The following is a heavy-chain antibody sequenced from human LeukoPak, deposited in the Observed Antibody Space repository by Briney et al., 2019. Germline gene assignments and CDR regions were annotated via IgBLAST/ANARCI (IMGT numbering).Heavy chain of an antibody. CDR1: EFSVGSNY. V-gene: IGHV3-66*01. D-gene: IGHD1-14*01. J-gene: IGHJ2*01. Sequence: GGSLRLSCAASEFSVGSNYMTWVRQAPGKGLEWVSVTYGDGRTSYADSVKDRFTISRDISENTFFLQMNNLRAEDTAVYYCASRGGGHRSWYFDLWGRGTLVTVSS. CDR2: TYGDGRT. CDR3: ASRGGGHRSWYFDL.